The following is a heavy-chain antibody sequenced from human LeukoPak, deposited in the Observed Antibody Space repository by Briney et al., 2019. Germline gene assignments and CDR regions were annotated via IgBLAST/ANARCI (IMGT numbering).Heavy chain of an antibody. V-gene: IGHV4-59*01. CDR2: IFYSGTT. CDR3: ARGVCSGGSCYGY. Sequence: KPSETLSLTCTVSGGSISSYYWSWIRQTPGKGLEWIGHIFYSGTTNYNPSLKSRVTISVGASRNQFSLKLSSVTAADTAVYYCARGVCSGGSCYGYWGQGTPVTVSS. D-gene: IGHD2-15*01. J-gene: IGHJ4*02. CDR1: GGSISSYY.